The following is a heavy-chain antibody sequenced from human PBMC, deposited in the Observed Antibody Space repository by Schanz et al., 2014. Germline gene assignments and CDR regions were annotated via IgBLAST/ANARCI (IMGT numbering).Heavy chain of an antibody. J-gene: IGHJ5*02. V-gene: IGHV1-69*08. Sequence: QVQLVQSGAAVKKPGSSVKVSCKASGGTFSSYTISWVRQAPGQGPEWMGRIIPILGIGNDAQKFQGRVTITADKSTSTGYMELSSLRSDDTAVYYCARDGSGVLGAPYWFDPWGQGTLVTVSS. CDR3: ARDGSGVLGAPYWFDP. D-gene: IGHD1-26*01. CDR1: GGTFSSYT. CDR2: IIPILGIG.